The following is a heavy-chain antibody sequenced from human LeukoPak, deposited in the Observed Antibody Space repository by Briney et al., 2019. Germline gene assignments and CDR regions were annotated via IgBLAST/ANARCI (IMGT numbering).Heavy chain of an antibody. V-gene: IGHV3-21*01. CDR2: ISTSSRYI. Sequence: GGSLRLSCAASGFTLSNYDMNWVRQAPGKGLEWVSSISTSSRYIYYKDSVRGRFTISRDNAKNSLYLEMNSLRAEDTAVYYCARADCSSSTCYLRRSWFDPWGQGTLVTVSS. J-gene: IGHJ5*02. CDR3: ARADCSSSTCYLRRSWFDP. CDR1: GFTLSNYD. D-gene: IGHD2-2*01.